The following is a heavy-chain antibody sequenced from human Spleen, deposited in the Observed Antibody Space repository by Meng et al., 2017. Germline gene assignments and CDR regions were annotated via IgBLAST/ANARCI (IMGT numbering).Heavy chain of an antibody. CDR3: AREAGPILSFDY. D-gene: IGHD2/OR15-2a*01. V-gene: IGHV4-4*02. Sequence: QVQLQRWGAGLLKPSETLSLTCAVSGGSISSNNWWSWVRQPPGKGLEWIGEIYHSGTTNYNPSLNSRVTISVDKSKNQFSLKLSSVTAADTAVYYCAREAGPILSFDYWGQGTLVTVSS. CDR1: GGSISSNNW. J-gene: IGHJ4*02. CDR2: IYHSGTT.